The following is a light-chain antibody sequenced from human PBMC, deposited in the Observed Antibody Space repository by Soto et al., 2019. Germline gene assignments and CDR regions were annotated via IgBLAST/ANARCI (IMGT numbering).Light chain of an antibody. CDR1: QSISTW. Sequence: DIQMTQSPSTLSASVGDRVTITCRASQSISTWLAWYQQKPGKAPKLLIYKASSLESGVPSRFSGSGSGAEFTPTIRSLRPGVFATYYCQQCSNYWKFGQGTKVEIK. CDR3: QQCSNYWK. J-gene: IGKJ1*01. CDR2: KAS. V-gene: IGKV1-5*03.